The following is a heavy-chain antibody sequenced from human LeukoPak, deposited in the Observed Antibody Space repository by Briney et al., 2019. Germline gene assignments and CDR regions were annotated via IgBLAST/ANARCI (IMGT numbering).Heavy chain of an antibody. J-gene: IGHJ4*02. Sequence: ASVKVSCKASGGTFSSYAISWVRQAPGQGLEWMGRIIPIFGIANYAQKFQGRVTITADKSTSTAYMELRSLRSDDTAVYYCAIEAWGNLDYWGQGTLVTVSS. V-gene: IGHV1-69*04. CDR3: AIEAWGNLDY. CDR2: IIPIFGIA. D-gene: IGHD7-27*01. CDR1: GGTFSSYA.